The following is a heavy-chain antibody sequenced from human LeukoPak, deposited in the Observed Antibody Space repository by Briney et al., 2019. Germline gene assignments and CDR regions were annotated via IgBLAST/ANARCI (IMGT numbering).Heavy chain of an antibody. V-gene: IGHV3-30*04. J-gene: IGHJ4*02. CDR3: AREDGDYAFDY. Sequence: GGSLRLSCAASGFTFSSYVMHWVRQAPGKGLEWVAIISHDGSNEYYADSVKVRFTISRDNSKNTLYLQMNSLRAADTAVYYCAREDGDYAFDYWGQGTLVTVSS. D-gene: IGHD4-17*01. CDR2: ISHDGSNE. CDR1: GFTFSSYV.